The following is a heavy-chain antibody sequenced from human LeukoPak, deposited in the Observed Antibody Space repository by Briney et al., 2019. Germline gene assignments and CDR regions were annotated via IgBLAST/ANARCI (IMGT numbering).Heavy chain of an antibody. Sequence: SETLSLTCTVSGGSISSYYWSWIRQPPGKGLEWIGEIYHSGSTNYNPSLKSRVTISVDKSKNQFSLKLSSVTAADTAVYYCARARIAAAGPIFDYWGQGTLVTVSS. CDR2: IYHSGST. J-gene: IGHJ4*02. D-gene: IGHD6-13*01. V-gene: IGHV4-59*12. CDR1: GGSISSYY. CDR3: ARARIAAAGPIFDY.